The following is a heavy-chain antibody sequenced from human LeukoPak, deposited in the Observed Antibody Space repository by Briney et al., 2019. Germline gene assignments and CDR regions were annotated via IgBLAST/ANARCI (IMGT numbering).Heavy chain of an antibody. CDR1: GFTLSNYD. J-gene: IGHJ5*02. V-gene: IGHV3-21*01. CDR2: ISTSSRYI. Sequence: PGGSLRLSCADSGFTLSNYDMYRVRQAPGKGLEWVSSISTSSRYIYYKDSVRGRFTISRYDAKNSLYLEMNSLRAEDTAVYYCARADCSSSTCYLRRSWFDPWSQGTLVTVSS. D-gene: IGHD2-2*01. CDR3: ARADCSSSTCYLRRSWFDP.